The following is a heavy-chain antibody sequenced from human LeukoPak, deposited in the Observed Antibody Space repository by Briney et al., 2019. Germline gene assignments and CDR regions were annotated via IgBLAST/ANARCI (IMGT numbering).Heavy chain of an antibody. CDR3: ARIPPYNWNDARGAFDI. J-gene: IGHJ3*02. V-gene: IGHV3-20*04. CDR1: GFTFDDYG. Sequence: PGGSLRLSCAASGFTFDDYGMSWVRQAPGKGLDWVSGINWNGGSTGYVDSVKGRFTISRDNAKSSLYLQMNSLRAEDTALYYCARIPPYNWNDARGAFDIWGQGTMVTVSS. CDR2: INWNGGST. D-gene: IGHD1-20*01.